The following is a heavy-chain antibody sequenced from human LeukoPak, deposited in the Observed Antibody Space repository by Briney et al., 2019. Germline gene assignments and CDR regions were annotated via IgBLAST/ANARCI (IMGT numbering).Heavy chain of an antibody. CDR2: ISYDGRNK. CDR1: GFTFSSYG. J-gene: IGHJ5*02. Sequence: PGGSLRLSCAASGFTFSSYGMHWVRQAPGKGLEWVAVISYDGRNKYYADSVRGRFTISRDNSKNTLYLQMNSLRDEDTAVYYCATDGAGFDTWGQGVLVTVPS. CDR3: ATDGAGFDT. V-gene: IGHV3-30*03.